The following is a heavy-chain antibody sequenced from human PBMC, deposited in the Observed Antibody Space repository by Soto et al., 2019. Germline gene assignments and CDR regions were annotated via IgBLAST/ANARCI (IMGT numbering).Heavy chain of an antibody. V-gene: IGHV4-59*01. CDR1: GGSISTYY. J-gene: IGHJ5*02. CDR2: IYYSGST. CDR3: ARVGHYDSSCYGISYP. Sequence: QVQLQESGPGLVKPSETLSLTCTVSGGSISTYYWSWIRQPPGKGLEWIGYIYYSGSTNYNPSLKSRVTTSVDTSKHQFSLKLSSVTAADTAVYYCARVGHYDSSCYGISYPWGQGTLVPVSS. D-gene: IGHD3-22*01.